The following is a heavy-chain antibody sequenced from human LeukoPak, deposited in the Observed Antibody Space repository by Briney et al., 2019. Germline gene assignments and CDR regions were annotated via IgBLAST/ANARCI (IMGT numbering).Heavy chain of an antibody. CDR1: GGSFSGYY. CDR2: INHSGST. J-gene: IGHJ5*02. D-gene: IGHD3-9*01. CDR3: ARLRYFDWLLSRKGWFDP. Sequence: SETLSPTCAVYGGSFSGYYWSWIRQPPGKGLEWIGEINHSGSTNYNPSLKSRVTISVDTSKNQFSLKLSSVTAADTAVYYCARLRYFDWLLSRKGWFDPWGQGTLVTVSS. V-gene: IGHV4-34*01.